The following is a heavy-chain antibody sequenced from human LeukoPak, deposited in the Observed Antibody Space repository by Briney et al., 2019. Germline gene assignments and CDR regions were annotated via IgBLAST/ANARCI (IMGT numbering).Heavy chain of an antibody. CDR3: ARVPLSDASGHYYPH. V-gene: IGHV1-3*04. D-gene: IGHD1-26*01. CDR1: GYTFTNYG. Sequence: RASVTVSCKTSGYTFTNYGMHWVRQAPRQSPEWMGWINTGNGDTKSSQRFQDRVTLTRDTSARTAYMELNSLNSEDTAVYYCARVPLSDASGHYYPHWGQGTLVTVSS. J-gene: IGHJ1*01. CDR2: INTGNGDT.